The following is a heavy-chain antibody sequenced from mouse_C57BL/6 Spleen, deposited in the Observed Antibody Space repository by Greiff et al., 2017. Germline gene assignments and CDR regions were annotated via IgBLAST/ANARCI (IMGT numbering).Heavy chain of an antibody. CDR3: ASEGSSSLWYFEV. D-gene: IGHD1-1*01. CDR1: GYTFTSYW. J-gene: IGHJ1*03. Sequence: QVQLQQPGAELVMPGASVKLSCKASGYTFTSYWMHWVKQRPGQGLEWIGEIDPSDGYTNYNPKFKGKSTLTADKSSSTAYMQLSSLTSEDAAVYYCASEGSSSLWYFEVWGTGTTVTVSS. CDR2: IDPSDGYT. V-gene: IGHV1-69*01.